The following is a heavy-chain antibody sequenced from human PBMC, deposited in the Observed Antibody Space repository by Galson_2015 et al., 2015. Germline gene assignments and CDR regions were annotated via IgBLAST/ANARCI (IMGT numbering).Heavy chain of an antibody. CDR2: IDPSTSYT. CDR3: ARHRSSYGSSADY. Sequence: QSGAEVKKPGESLRISCKGSGYSFTNYYISWVRQMPGQGLEWMGRIDPSTSYTKNSPSFQGHVTISADKSLSTAYLQWSSLKASDTATYYCARHRSSYGSSADYWGQGTLVTVSS. D-gene: IGHD3-22*01. V-gene: IGHV5-10-1*01. J-gene: IGHJ4*02. CDR1: GYSFTNYY.